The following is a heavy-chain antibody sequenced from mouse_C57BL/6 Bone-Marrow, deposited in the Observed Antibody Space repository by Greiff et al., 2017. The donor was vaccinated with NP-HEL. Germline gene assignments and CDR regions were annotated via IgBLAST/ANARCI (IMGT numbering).Heavy chain of an antibody. Sequence: EVQRVESGGGLVQPGGSLSLSCAASGFNFTDYYMSWVRQPPGKALEWLGFIRNKANGDTTEYSASVKGRFTISRDNSQRILYLHMNALRAEDSATYYCARYPTTVVAHWYFGVWGTGTTVTVSS. CDR3: ARYPTTVVAHWYFGV. D-gene: IGHD1-1*01. CDR2: IRNKANGDTT. J-gene: IGHJ1*03. CDR1: GFNFTDYY. V-gene: IGHV7-3*01.